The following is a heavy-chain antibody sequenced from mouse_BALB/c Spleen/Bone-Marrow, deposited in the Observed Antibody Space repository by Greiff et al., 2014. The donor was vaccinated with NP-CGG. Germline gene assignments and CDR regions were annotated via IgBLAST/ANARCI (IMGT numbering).Heavy chain of an antibody. CDR2: IDPANGNT. CDR1: GFNIKDTY. CDR3: ARTDY. J-gene: IGHJ2*01. Sequence: DVKLQESGAELVKPGASVKLSCTASGFNIKDTYMDWVKQRPEQGLEWIGRIDPANGNTKYDPKFQGKATITADTSSNTAYLQLSSLTSEDTAVYYCARTDYWGQGTTLTVSS. V-gene: IGHV14-3*02.